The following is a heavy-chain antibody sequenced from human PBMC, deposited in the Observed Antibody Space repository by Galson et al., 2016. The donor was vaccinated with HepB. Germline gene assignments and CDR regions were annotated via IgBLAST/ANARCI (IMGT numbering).Heavy chain of an antibody. V-gene: IGHV3-23*01. D-gene: IGHD3-16*01. Sequence: SLRLSCAASGFSFSTSGMSWVRQPPGRGLEWVSGTTGTGGTTHYAHPVQARFTTSRDNSKNTLYLYKISLKAGDTAVYYCGKHGGFDYWGQGALVTVSS. CDR2: TTGTGGTT. J-gene: IGHJ4*02. CDR3: GKHGGFDY. CDR1: GFSFSTSG.